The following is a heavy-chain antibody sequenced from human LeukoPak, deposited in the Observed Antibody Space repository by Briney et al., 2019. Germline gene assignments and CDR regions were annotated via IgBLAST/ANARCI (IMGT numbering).Heavy chain of an antibody. Sequence: PGGSLRLSCAASGFTFSSYDMHWVRQATGKGLEWVSAIGTAGDTYYPGSVKGRFTISRENAKNSLYLQMNSLRAGDTAVYYCAGGGGEYYYYYYGMDVWGQGTTVTVSS. CDR3: AGGGGEYYYYYYGMDV. CDR1: GFTFSSYD. J-gene: IGHJ6*02. CDR2: IGTAGDT. V-gene: IGHV3-13*01. D-gene: IGHD3-16*01.